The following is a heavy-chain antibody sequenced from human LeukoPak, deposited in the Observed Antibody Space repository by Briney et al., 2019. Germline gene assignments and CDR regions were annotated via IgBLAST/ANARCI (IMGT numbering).Heavy chain of an antibody. CDR1: GGSLSGDF. CDR2: IHHNGTT. Sequence: SDTLSPTCDVYGGSLSGDFWSWIRQPPGTGMEWTGEIHHNGTTTYHPFLHVPLTISADTSKHHFYLNLPVSAASAPDTAGYFCARARGSSSGWYRGLRYFDYWGQGTRVTASS. D-gene: IGHD6-19*01. CDR3: ARARGSSSGWYRGLRYFDY. J-gene: IGHJ4*02. V-gene: IGHV4-34*10.